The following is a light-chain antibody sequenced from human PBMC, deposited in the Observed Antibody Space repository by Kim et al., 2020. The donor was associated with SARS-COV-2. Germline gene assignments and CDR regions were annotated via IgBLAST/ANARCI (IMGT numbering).Light chain of an antibody. J-gene: IGKJ5*01. V-gene: IGKV1-9*01. Sequence: IQLTQSPPSLSASVGDRVTITCRASQGISSYLAWNQQKPGKAPKVLIYAASTLQIGVPSRFSGSKSATDFTLSISSLQPEDFATYYCQQVNTYPRITFGQGTRLEIK. CDR2: AAS. CDR3: QQVNTYPRIT. CDR1: QGISSY.